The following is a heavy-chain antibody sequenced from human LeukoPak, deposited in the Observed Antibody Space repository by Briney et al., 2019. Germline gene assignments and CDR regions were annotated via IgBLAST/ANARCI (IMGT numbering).Heavy chain of an antibody. CDR1: GGSISSYY. CDR3: ARSVEGYCSGGSCYSYSYYMDV. D-gene: IGHD2-15*01. J-gene: IGHJ6*03. Sequence: PSETLSLTCTVSGGSISSYYWSWIRQPPGKGLEWIGYIYYSRSTNYNPSLKSRVTISVDTSKNQFSPKLSSVTAADTAVYYCARSVEGYCSGGSCYSYSYYMDVWGKGTTVTVSS. CDR2: IYYSRST. V-gene: IGHV4-59*01.